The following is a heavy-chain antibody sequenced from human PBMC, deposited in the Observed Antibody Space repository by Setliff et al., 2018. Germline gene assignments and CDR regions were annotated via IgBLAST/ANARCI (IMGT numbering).Heavy chain of an antibody. CDR2: ITHDGSKT. V-gene: IGHV3-7*01. CDR3: TRDQDYYGMDV. J-gene: IGHJ6*02. Sequence: AGGSLRLSCASSGFTFNTYWMTWVRQAPGKGLEWVASITHDGSKTYILDSVKGRFTISRDNTKNSLYLQMNSLRGEDTAVYHCTRDQDYYGMDVWGQGTTVTVSS. CDR1: GFTFNTYW.